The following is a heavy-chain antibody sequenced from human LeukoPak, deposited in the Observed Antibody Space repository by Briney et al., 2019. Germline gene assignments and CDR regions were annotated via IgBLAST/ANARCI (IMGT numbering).Heavy chain of an antibody. D-gene: IGHD5-12*01. J-gene: IGHJ3*02. CDR1: GFTFSSYW. V-gene: IGHV3-7*03. Sequence: GGSLRLSCAASGFTFSSYWMIWVRQAPGKGLEWVANIKQDGSEKYYVDSVKGRFTISRDNAKNSLYLQMNSLRAEDTAVYYCARDHGGYDDAFDIWGQGTMVTVSS. CDR3: ARDHGGYDDAFDI. CDR2: IKQDGSEK.